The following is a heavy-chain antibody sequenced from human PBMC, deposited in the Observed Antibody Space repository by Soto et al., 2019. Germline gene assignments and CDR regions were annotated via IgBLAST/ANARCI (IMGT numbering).Heavy chain of an antibody. CDR2: ISAYNGNT. CDR1: GYTFTSYG. D-gene: IGHD6-13*01. Sequence: EASVKVSCKASGYTFTSYGISWVRQAPGQGLEWMGWISAYNGNTNYAQKLQGRVTMTTDTSTSTAYMELRSLRSDDTAVYYCAKIIAAAGNGAFDIWGQGTMVTVSS. CDR3: AKIIAAAGNGAFDI. V-gene: IGHV1-18*01. J-gene: IGHJ3*02.